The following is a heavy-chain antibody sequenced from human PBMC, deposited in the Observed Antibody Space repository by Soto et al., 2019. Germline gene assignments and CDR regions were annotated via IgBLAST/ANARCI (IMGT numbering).Heavy chain of an antibody. J-gene: IGHJ5*02. D-gene: IGHD4-17*01. V-gene: IGHV1-69*02. CDR2: IIPILGIA. CDR3: ARVKYGDYVWFDP. Sequence: QVQLVQSGAEVKKPGSSVKVSCKASGGTFSSYTISWVRQAPGQGLEWMGRIIPILGIANYAQKFQGRLTITADKSTSTAYMELSSLRAEDTAVYYCARVKYGDYVWFDPWGQGTLVTVSS. CDR1: GGTFSSYT.